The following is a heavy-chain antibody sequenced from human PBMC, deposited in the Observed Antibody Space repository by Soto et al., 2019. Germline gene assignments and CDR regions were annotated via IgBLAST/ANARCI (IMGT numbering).Heavy chain of an antibody. CDR2: IIPIFNSA. J-gene: IGHJ4*02. D-gene: IGHD3-22*01. CDR3: ASSHYYDSSGYDDY. CDR1: GGTFNNYA. Sequence: QVQLVQSGAEVKRPGSSVKVSCKASGGTFNNYALSWVRQAPGQGLEWMGGIIPIFNSANYAQKFQGRVTITADKSTSTAYMELSSLRSEDTAVYYCASSHYYDSSGYDDYWGQGTLVTVSS. V-gene: IGHV1-69*06.